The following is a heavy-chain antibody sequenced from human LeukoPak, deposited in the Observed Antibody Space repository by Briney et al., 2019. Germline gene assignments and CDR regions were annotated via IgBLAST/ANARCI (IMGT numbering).Heavy chain of an antibody. V-gene: IGHV4-4*07. D-gene: IGHD6-13*01. CDR2: IYTSGST. CDR3: ARDKISAAGMDYFDY. J-gene: IGHJ4*02. CDR1: GGSISSYY. Sequence: SETLSLTCTVSGGSISSYYWSWIRQPAGKGLEGIGRIYTSGSTNYNPSLKSRVTMSVDTSKTQFSLKLSSVTAADTAVDYCARDKISAAGMDYFDYWGQGTLVTVSS.